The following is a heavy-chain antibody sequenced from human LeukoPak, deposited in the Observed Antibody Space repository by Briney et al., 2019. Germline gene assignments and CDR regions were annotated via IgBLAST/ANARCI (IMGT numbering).Heavy chain of an antibody. D-gene: IGHD3-16*01. CDR1: GSTFISFS. V-gene: IGHV3-48*04. J-gene: IGHJ4*02. Sequence: GGSLSPSWQASGSTFISFSLNWVRQPPGRGLEWLPYISSTSSAIYYADSLKGRFTISRDNAKNSLYLQMDSLRAEDTAVYYCARVIGSYGDSAYWGQGTLVTVSS. CDR3: ARVIGSYGDSAY. CDR2: ISSTSSAI.